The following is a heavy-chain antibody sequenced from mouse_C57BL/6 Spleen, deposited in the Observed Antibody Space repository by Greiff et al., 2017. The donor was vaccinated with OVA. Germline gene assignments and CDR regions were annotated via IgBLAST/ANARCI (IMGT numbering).Heavy chain of an antibody. CDR2: IDPANGNT. J-gene: IGHJ4*01. CDR3: ARGDYDAMDY. CDR1: GFDIKNTY. V-gene: IGHV14-3*01. Sequence: VQLQQSVAELVRPGASVKFSCTASGFDIKNTYMHWVKQRPEQGLEWIGRIDPANGNTKYAAKFQGKATIPADTSSNTAYLRLLSLTYEDTAIYYSARGDYDAMDYWGQGTSVTVSS.